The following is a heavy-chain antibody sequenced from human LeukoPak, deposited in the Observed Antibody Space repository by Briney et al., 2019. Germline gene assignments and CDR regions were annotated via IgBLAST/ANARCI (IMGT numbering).Heavy chain of an antibody. J-gene: IGHJ4*02. V-gene: IGHV1-18*01. D-gene: IGHD6-19*01. CDR1: GYTFTSYG. CDR3: ARVLDSSGWPYFDY. CDR2: ISAYNGNT. Sequence: ASVKVSCKASGYTFTSYGISWVRQAPGQGLEWMGWISAYNGNTNYAQKLQGRVTMTTDTSTSTAYMELRSLRSDDTAVYYCARVLDSSGWPYFDYWGQGTLVTVSS.